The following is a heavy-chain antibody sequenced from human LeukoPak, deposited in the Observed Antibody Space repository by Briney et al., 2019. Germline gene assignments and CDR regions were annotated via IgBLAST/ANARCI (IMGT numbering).Heavy chain of an antibody. CDR1: GFTFSSYW. J-gene: IGHJ4*02. D-gene: IGHD6-13*01. V-gene: IGHV3-74*01. CDR3: TRGVYSSTDY. Sequence: GGSLRLSCAASGFTFSSYWMHWVRQAPGRGLVWVSHNHSDGNSASYADSEKGRFTISRDNAKNTLYLQMSSLTAEDTAVYYCTRGVYSSTDYWGQGTLVTVSS. CDR2: NHSDGNSA.